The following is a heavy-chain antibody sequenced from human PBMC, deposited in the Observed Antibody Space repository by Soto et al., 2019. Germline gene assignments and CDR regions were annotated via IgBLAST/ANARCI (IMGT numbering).Heavy chain of an antibody. CDR2: ISYDGSNK. V-gene: IGHV3-30*18. J-gene: IGHJ4*02. Sequence: GGSLRLSCAASGFTFSSYGMHWVRQAPGKGLGWVAVISYDGSNKYYADSVKGRFTISRDNSKNTLYLQMNSLRAEDTAVYYCAKDMTARGSRTTYFDDWGQGTLVTVSS. D-gene: IGHD1-26*01. CDR1: GFTFSSYG. CDR3: AKDMTARGSRTTYFDD.